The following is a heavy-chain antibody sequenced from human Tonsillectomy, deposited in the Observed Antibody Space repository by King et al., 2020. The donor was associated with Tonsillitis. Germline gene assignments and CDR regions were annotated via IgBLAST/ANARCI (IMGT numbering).Heavy chain of an antibody. CDR2: INPSGGST. D-gene: IGHD4-17*01. Sequence: QLVQSGAEVKKPGASVKVSCKASGYTFTSYYMHWVRQAPGQGLEWMGLINPSGGSTSYAQKFQGRVTMTRDTSTSTVYMELSSLRSEDTAVYYCARTTTVTFLFDYWGQGTLVTVSS. J-gene: IGHJ4*02. CDR1: GYTFTSYY. V-gene: IGHV1-46*03. CDR3: ARTTTVTFLFDY.